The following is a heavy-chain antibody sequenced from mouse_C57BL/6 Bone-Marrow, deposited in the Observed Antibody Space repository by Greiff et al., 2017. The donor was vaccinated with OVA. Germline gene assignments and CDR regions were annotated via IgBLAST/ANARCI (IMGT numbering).Heavy chain of an antibody. D-gene: IGHD1-1*01. CDR3: VSSDYYYDY. CDR1: GFSFNTYA. V-gene: IGHV10-1*01. Sequence: EVQLVESGGGLVQPKGSLKLSCAASGFSFNTYAMNWVRQAPGQGLEWVARIRSKSNNYATYYADSVKDRFTISRDDSESMLYLHMNNVITEDTAVYYCVSSDYYYDYWGQGTTLTVSS. CDR2: IRSKSNNYAT. J-gene: IGHJ2*01.